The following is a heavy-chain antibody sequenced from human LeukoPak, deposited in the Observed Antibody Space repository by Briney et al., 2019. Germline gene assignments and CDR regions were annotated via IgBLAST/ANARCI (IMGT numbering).Heavy chain of an antibody. CDR3: ASLYSGIYDTGSFDYFNY. CDR2: MYYSGST. Sequence: SETLSLTCTVSGGSISSYYWSWIRQPPGKGLEWIGYMYYSGSTNYNPSLKSRVTISVDTSKNQFSLKLSSVTAADTAVYYCASLYSGIYDTGSFDYFNYWGQGTLVTVSS. V-gene: IGHV4-59*01. J-gene: IGHJ4*02. D-gene: IGHD1-26*01. CDR1: GGSISSYY.